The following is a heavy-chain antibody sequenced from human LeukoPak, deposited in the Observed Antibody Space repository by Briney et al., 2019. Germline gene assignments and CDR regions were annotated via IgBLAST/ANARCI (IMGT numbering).Heavy chain of an antibody. V-gene: IGHV1-18*01. Sequence: EASVKVSCKASGYTFTSYGISWVRQAPGQGLEWMGWISTYNGDTNYAQKLQGRVTMTTDTSTSTAYMELRSLRSDDTAVYYCAREGLGELTLDYWGQGTLVTVSS. CDR2: ISTYNGDT. CDR1: GYTFTSYG. D-gene: IGHD3-16*01. J-gene: IGHJ4*02. CDR3: AREGLGELTLDY.